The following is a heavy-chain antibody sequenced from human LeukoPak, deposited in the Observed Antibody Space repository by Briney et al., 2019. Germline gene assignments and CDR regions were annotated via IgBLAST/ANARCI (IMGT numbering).Heavy chain of an antibody. J-gene: IGHJ4*02. D-gene: IGHD2-15*01. CDR3: AKQLGYCSDGSCYFPY. Sequence: GGSLRLSCAASGFTFSSSAMSWVRQAPGKGLEWVSAISNNGGYTYYADSVQGRFTISRDNSKNTLCLQMNSLRAEDTAVYYCAKQLGYCSDGSCYFPYWGQGTLVTVSS. CDR2: ISNNGGYT. V-gene: IGHV3-23*01. CDR1: GFTFSSSA.